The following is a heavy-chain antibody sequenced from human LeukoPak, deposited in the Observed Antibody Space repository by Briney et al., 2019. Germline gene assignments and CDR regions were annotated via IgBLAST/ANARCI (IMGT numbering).Heavy chain of an antibody. J-gene: IGHJ4*02. V-gene: IGHV1-69*04. CDR1: GGTFSSYA. D-gene: IGHD3-3*02. CDR3: AAERHFWSGYLDY. Sequence: GASVKVSCKASGGTFSSYAISWVRQAPGQGLEWMGRIIPILGIANYAQKFQGRVTITADKSTSTAYMELSSLRSEDTAVYYCAAERHFWSGYLDYWGQGTLVTVSS. CDR2: IIPILGIA.